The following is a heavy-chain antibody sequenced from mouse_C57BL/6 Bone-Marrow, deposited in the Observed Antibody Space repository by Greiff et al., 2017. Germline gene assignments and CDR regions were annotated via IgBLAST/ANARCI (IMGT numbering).Heavy chain of an antibody. CDR3: ARQGDMDY. J-gene: IGHJ4*01. Sequence: VKLMESGAELARPGASVKLSCKASGYTFTSYGISWVKQRTGKGLEWIGEIYPRSGNTYYNEKFKGKATLTADKSSSTAYMELRSLTSEDSAVYFCARQGDMDYWGQGTAVTVSA. CDR2: IYPRSGNT. CDR1: GYTFTSYG. V-gene: IGHV1-81*01.